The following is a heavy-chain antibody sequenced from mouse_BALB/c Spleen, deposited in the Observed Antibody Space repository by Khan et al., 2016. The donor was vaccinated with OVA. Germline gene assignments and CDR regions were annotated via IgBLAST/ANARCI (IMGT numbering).Heavy chain of an antibody. Sequence: EVQLQQSGAELVRPGALVKLSCKASGFNITDYYIHWVKQRPEQGLEWIGWIDPDNGDTIYDPKFQGKASITADTSSNTAYRQLISRTSEDTAVYYGAREGYSPWFAYWGQGTLGTVSA. D-gene: IGHD2-3*01. CDR3: AREGYSPWFAY. J-gene: IGHJ3*01. CDR1: GFNITDYY. V-gene: IGHV14-1*02. CDR2: IDPDNGDT.